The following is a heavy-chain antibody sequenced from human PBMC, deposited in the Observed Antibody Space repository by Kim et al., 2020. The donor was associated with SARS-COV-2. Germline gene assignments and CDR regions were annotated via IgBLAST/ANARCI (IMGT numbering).Heavy chain of an antibody. CDR3: ATLRVGYSYSDDY. D-gene: IGHD5-12*01. CDR2: ISSSSSTI. Sequence: GGSLRLSCSASGFTFSSYSMNWVRQAPGKGLEWVSYISSSSSTIYYADSVKGRFTISRDNAKNSLYLQMNSLRDEDTAVYYCATLRVGYSYSDDYWGQGTLVTVSS. V-gene: IGHV3-48*02. CDR1: GFTFSSYS. J-gene: IGHJ4*02.